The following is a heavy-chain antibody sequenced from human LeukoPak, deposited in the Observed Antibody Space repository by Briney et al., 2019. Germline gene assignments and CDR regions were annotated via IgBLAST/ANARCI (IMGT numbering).Heavy chain of an antibody. J-gene: IGHJ4*02. CDR2: ISGGGGIT. CDR3: AKGGSTVTTEDVVDY. V-gene: IGHV3-23*01. CDR1: AFTFSRSA. D-gene: IGHD4-17*01. Sequence: GGSLRLSCAASAFTFSRSAMSWVPQAPGKGLEWVLVISGGGGITNYADSVKGQFTISRDNSNNTLSLQLNSLRVEDTAVYYCAKGGSTVTTEDVVDYWGQGTLVTVSS.